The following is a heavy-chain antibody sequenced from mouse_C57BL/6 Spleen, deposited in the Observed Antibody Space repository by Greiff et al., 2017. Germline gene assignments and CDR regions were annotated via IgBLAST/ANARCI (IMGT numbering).Heavy chain of an antibody. Sequence: EVKVVESGGGLVKPGGSLKLSCAASGFTFSDYGMHWVRQAPEKGLEWVAYISSGSSTIYYADTVKGRFTISRDNAKNTLFLQMTSLRSEDTAMYYCARVVTTPYAMDYWGQGTSVTVSS. D-gene: IGHD2-2*01. J-gene: IGHJ4*01. V-gene: IGHV5-17*01. CDR3: ARVVTTPYAMDY. CDR1: GFTFSDYG. CDR2: ISSGSSTI.